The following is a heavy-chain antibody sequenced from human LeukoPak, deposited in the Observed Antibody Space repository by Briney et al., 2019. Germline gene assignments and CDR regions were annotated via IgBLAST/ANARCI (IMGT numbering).Heavy chain of an antibody. CDR1: GFTFDDYA. CDR3: AKDPSRKISYYYYYGMGV. J-gene: IGHJ6*02. V-gene: IGHV3-43*02. Sequence: HSGGSQSLSCAASGFTFDDYAMHWVRQAPGRGLEWVSFISGNGGSRYYADSVKGRFTISRDNSKNSLYLQMTSLGTEDTALYYCAKDPSRKISYYYYYGMGVWPQRPTVTVSS. CDR2: ISGNGGSR.